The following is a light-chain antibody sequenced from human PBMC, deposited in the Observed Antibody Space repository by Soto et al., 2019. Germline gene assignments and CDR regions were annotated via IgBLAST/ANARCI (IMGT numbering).Light chain of an antibody. CDR3: QQYTNWPRT. CDR2: GAS. J-gene: IGKJ1*01. CDR1: QSVSSN. Sequence: RMQTHSRATLSMSPGDRPTLACRASQSVSSNLAWYQQKPGQAPRLLIYGASIRATGIPARFSASGSGTEFTLTISSLQSEDFAVYYCQQYTNWPRTFGQGTKVDI. V-gene: IGKV3-15*01.